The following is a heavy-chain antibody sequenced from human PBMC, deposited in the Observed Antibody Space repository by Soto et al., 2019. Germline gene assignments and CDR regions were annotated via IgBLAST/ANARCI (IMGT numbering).Heavy chain of an antibody. D-gene: IGHD1-20*01. Sequence: PSVKVSCKASGYTFTGHYMHWVRQSPGQGLECMGWINPTCGGTNYAQKFQGRVTMTRDTSISTAYMDLSSLRSDDTAVYYCARTRVVDNWNYRRWWSDHWGDGTLVTVAS. J-gene: IGHJ5*02. V-gene: IGHV1-2*02. CDR3: ARTRVVDNWNYRRWWSDH. CDR1: GYTFTGHY. CDR2: INPTCGGT.